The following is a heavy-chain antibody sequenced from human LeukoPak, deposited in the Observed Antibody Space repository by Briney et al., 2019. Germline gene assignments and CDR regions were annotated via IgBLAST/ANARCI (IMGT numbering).Heavy chain of an antibody. CDR2: INTFARYI. CDR1: GLTFSSFS. D-gene: IGHD3-22*01. CDR3: ARLRRNSDKSGFYYYYDY. V-gene: IGHV3-21*06. J-gene: IGHJ4*02. Sequence: PGGSLRLSCAASGLTFSSFSFNLVRQGPGKGLEWVSSINTFARYIYYADSVKGRFTISRDNAKNSLYLQMHSLRAEDTGVYYCARLRRNSDKSGFYYYYDYWGQGTLVTVSS.